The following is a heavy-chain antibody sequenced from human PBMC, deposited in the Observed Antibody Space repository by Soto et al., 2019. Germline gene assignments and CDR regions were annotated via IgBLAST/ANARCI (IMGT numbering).Heavy chain of an antibody. CDR3: ARVLPSYSKTWPAY. Sequence: QVQLVESGGGVVQPGRSLRLSCAGSGFTFGSYGMHWVRQAPGKGQEWVALISHDGTNKYYADSVRGRFTISRDNSQNTLYVQMNGLRVEDTAVYYCARVLPSYSKTWPAYWGQGTLVTVSS. CDR2: ISHDGTNK. CDR1: GFTFGSYG. V-gene: IGHV3-30*03. D-gene: IGHD6-13*01. J-gene: IGHJ4*02.